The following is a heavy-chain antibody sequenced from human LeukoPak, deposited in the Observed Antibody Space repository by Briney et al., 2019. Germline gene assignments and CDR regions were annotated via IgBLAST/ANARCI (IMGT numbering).Heavy chain of an antibody. D-gene: IGHD4-17*01. CDR3: ARGPTVTTEDY. Sequence: SETLSLTCTVSGDSISSGGYYWSWLRQHPGKGLEWIGYIYYSGSTYYNPSLKSRVTISVDTSKNQFSLKLSSVTAADTAVYYCARGPTVTTEDYWGQGTLVTVSS. J-gene: IGHJ4*02. CDR2: IYYSGST. V-gene: IGHV4-31*03. CDR1: GDSISSGGYY.